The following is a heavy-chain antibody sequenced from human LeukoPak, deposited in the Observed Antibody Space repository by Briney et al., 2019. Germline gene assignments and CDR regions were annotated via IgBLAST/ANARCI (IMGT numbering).Heavy chain of an antibody. V-gene: IGHV3-11*06. Sequence: GGSLRLSCAASGFTFSDYYMSWIRQAPGKGLEWVSYISSSSSYTNYAVSVKGRFTISRDNAKNSLYLQMNSLRAEDTAVYYCARDDRSGPPDYYYGMDVWGKGTTVTVSS. CDR1: GFTFSDYY. J-gene: IGHJ6*04. D-gene: IGHD6-19*01. CDR3: ARDDRSGPPDYYYGMDV. CDR2: ISSSSSYT.